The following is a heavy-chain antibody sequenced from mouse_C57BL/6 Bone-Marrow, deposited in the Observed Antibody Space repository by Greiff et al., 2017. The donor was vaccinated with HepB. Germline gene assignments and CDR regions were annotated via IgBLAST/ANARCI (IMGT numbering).Heavy chain of an antibody. D-gene: IGHD2-4*01. CDR1: GFTFSSYT. V-gene: IGHV5-9*01. J-gene: IGHJ2*01. Sequence: DVKLVESGGGLVKPGGSLKLSCAASGFTFSSYTMSWVRQTPEKRLEWVATISGGGGNTYYPDSVKGRSTITRDNAKNTLYLQMSSLRSEDTALYYCSREGIYDYDEKDFDYWGQGTTVTVAS. CDR2: ISGGGGNT. CDR3: SREGIYDYDEKDFDY.